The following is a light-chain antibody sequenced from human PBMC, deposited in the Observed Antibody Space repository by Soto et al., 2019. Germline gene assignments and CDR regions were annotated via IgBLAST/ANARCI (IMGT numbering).Light chain of an antibody. Sequence: QPVLTQSPSASASLGASVNLTCTLSSGHSSYAIAWHQQQPEKGPRYLMKLNSDGSHSKGDGIPDRFSGSSSGAERYLTISILQSEDEADYYCQTWGTCSPWVFGGGTKLTVL. CDR2: LNSDGSH. CDR3: QTWGTCSPWV. CDR1: SGHSSYA. J-gene: IGLJ3*02. V-gene: IGLV4-69*01.